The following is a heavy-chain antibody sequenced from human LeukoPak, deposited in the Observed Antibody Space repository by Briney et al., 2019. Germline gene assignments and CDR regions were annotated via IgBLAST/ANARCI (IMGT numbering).Heavy chain of an antibody. Sequence: ASVKVSCKASGYTFITFGISWVRQAPGQGLEWMGGIIPIFGTANYAQKFQGRVTITADESTSTAYMELSSLRSEDTAVYYCARDKGQDDYYDSSGFFDYWGQGTLVTVSS. CDR2: IIPIFGTA. CDR1: GYTFITFG. D-gene: IGHD3-22*01. CDR3: ARDKGQDDYYDSSGFFDY. V-gene: IGHV1-69*13. J-gene: IGHJ4*02.